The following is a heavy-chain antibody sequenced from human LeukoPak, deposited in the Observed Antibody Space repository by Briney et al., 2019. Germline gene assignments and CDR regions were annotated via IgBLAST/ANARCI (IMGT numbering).Heavy chain of an antibody. CDR1: GFTFSSYW. Sequence: GGSLRLSCAASGFTFSSYWMHWVRQAPGKGLVWVSRINSDGSSTSYADSVKGRFTISRDNAKNSLFLQMNNLRAEDTAVYYXXXXXXXLRGPEPFYYFEYWGQGILVTVSS. CDR2: INSDGSST. J-gene: IGHJ4*02. V-gene: IGHV3-74*01. CDR3: XXXXXXLRGPEPFYYFEY. D-gene: IGHD3-10*01.